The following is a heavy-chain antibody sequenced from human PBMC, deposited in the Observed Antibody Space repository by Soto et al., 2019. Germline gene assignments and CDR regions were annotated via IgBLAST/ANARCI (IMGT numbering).Heavy chain of an antibody. V-gene: IGHV1-69*01. CDR2: IIPIFGTA. CDR3: ALWGGSGSYYKGGWFDP. CDR1: GGTFSSYA. J-gene: IGHJ5*02. Sequence: QVQLVQSGAEVKKPGSSVKVSCKASGGTFSSYAISWVRQAPGQGLEWMGGIIPIFGTANYAQKFQGRVTITADESRRQTNMELSSLRSEDRAGCYCALWGGSGSYYKGGWFDPWGQGTLVTVSS. D-gene: IGHD3-10*01.